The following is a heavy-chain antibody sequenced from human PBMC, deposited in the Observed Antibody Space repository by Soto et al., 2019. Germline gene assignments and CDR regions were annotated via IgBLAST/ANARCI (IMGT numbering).Heavy chain of an antibody. CDR3: ARDLSSQYSGYAQRGFDY. D-gene: IGHD5-12*01. J-gene: IGHJ4*02. V-gene: IGHV1-18*01. Sequence: QVQLVQSGAEVKKPGASVKVSCKTSGYTFTTYGLAWVRQAPGQGLEWMGWISGSNGNTNYVQKLQGRVTMTTDTSTNTAYMELRSLRSDDTAVYYCARDLSSQYSGYAQRGFDYWGQGTLVTVSS. CDR1: GYTFTTYG. CDR2: ISGSNGNT.